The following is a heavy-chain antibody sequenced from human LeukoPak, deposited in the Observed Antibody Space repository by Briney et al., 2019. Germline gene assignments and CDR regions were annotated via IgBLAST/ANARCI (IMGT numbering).Heavy chain of an antibody. V-gene: IGHV6-1*01. D-gene: IGHD6-19*01. CDR2: TYYRSKWNF. CDR1: GDTVSTNSGV. Sequence: SQTLSLTCAISGDTVSTNSGVWNWIRRSPSRGLEWLGRTYYRSKWNFESTLSVKSRITINPDTSKNQFSLQLDSVTPEDTAVYYCARWRAGALDYWGQGTLVTVSS. CDR3: ARWRAGALDY. J-gene: IGHJ4*02.